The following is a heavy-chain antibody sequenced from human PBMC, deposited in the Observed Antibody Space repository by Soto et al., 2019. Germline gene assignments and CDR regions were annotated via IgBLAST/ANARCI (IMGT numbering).Heavy chain of an antibody. D-gene: IGHD6-19*01. CDR3: SRDAQKWLVAAFDI. Sequence: QVQLVQSGAEVKEPGASVKVSCKASGYTFVRYGISWVRQAPGQGLEWMGWISPYNGNTNYAQKFQGRVTMTTDTSTSTVYMELRSLRSDDTAVYYCSRDAQKWLVAAFDIWGQGTMVTVSS. J-gene: IGHJ3*02. CDR2: ISPYNGNT. CDR1: GYTFVRYG. V-gene: IGHV1-18*01.